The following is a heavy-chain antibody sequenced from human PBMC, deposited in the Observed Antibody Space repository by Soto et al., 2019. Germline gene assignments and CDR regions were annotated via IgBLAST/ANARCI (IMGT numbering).Heavy chain of an antibody. CDR2: SNAGNGGT. CDR1: GYTFSSYA. Sequence: ASVKVSCKASGYTFSSYAMQWVRQAPGQGLEWMGWSNAGNGGTKYSQDFRGRVTITRDTSANTAYMELRSLRSEDMAVYYCARGRPYGTDVWGQGTTVIVSS. CDR3: ARGRPYGTDV. V-gene: IGHV1-3*02. J-gene: IGHJ6*02.